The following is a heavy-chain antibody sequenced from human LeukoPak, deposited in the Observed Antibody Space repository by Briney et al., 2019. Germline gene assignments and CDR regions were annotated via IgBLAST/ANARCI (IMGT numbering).Heavy chain of an antibody. J-gene: IGHJ4*02. CDR3: ARDPIRLGELSPYFDY. V-gene: IGHV1-69*13. CDR2: IIPIFGTA. Sequence: SVKVSCKASGGTFSSYAISWVRQAPGQGLEWMGGIIPIFGTANYAQKFQGRVTITADESTSTAYMELSSLRSEDTAVYYCARDPIRLGELSPYFDYWGQGTLVTVSS. D-gene: IGHD3-16*02. CDR1: GGTFSSYA.